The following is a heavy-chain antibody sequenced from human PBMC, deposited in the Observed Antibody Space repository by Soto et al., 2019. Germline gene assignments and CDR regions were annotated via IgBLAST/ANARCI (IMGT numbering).Heavy chain of an antibody. D-gene: IGHD6-13*01. CDR3: ARAGAVAAAVSFDY. CDR1: GFTFTSSA. V-gene: IGHV1-58*01. J-gene: IGHJ4*02. CDR2: IVVGSGNT. Sequence: SVKVSCKASGFTFTSSAVQWVRQARGQRLEWIGWIVVGSGNTNYAQKFQGRVTITADKSTSTAYMELSSLRSEDTAVYYCARAGAVAAAVSFDYWGQGTLVTVSS.